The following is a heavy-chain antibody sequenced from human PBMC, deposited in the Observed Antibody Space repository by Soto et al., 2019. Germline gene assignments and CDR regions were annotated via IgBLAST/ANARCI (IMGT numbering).Heavy chain of an antibody. CDR3: ARGLGGYSYGYFDY. D-gene: IGHD5-18*01. V-gene: IGHV3-30-3*01. CDR2: ISYDGSNK. J-gene: IGHJ4*02. CDR1: GFTFSSYA. Sequence: GGSLRLSCAASGFTFSSYAMHWVRQAPGKGLEWVAVISYDGSNKYYADSVKGRFTISRDNSKNTLYLQMNSLRAEDTAVYYCARGLGGYSYGYFDYWGQGTLVTVSS.